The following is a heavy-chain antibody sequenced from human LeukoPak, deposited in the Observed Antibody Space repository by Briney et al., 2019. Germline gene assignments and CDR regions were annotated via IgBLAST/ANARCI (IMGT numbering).Heavy chain of an antibody. CDR2: IYYSGSA. CDR1: GGSISSSSYY. CDR3: ARHSSGRWPPYFFDY. V-gene: IGHV4-39*01. D-gene: IGHD2-15*01. J-gene: IGHJ4*02. Sequence: SETLSLTCTVSGGSISSSSYYWGWIRQPPGKGLEWTGSIYYSGSAYYNPSLKSRVTISVDTSKNQFSLRLRSVTAADTAVYYCARHSSGRWPPYFFDYWGQGILITVSS.